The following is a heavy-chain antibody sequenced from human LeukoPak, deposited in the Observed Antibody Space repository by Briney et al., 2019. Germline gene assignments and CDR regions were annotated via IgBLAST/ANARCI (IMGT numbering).Heavy chain of an antibody. D-gene: IGHD6-19*01. CDR3: ARRIAVAGRYYFDY. J-gene: IGHJ4*02. CDR2: IYPGDSAT. V-gene: IGHV5-51*01. CDR1: GYSFTSYW. Sequence: GESLKISYKGSGYSFTSYWIGWVRQLPGNGLECTGIIYPGDSATRYSTYFQGQVNISADTSISTAYLQWSTLKASDTAMYYCARRIAVAGRYYFDYWGQGTLVTVSS.